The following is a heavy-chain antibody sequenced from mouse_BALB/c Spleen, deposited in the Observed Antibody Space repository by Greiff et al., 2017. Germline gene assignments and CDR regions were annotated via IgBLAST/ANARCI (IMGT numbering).Heavy chain of an antibody. CDR2: ISYDGSN. CDR3: ARLRYDRQYFDY. J-gene: IGHJ2*01. CDR1: GYSITSGYY. Sequence: DVKLQESGPGLVKPSQSLSLTCSVTGYSITSGYYWNWIRQFPGNKLEWMGYISYDGSNNYNPSLKNRISITRDTSKNQFFLKLNSVTTEDTATYYCARLRYDRQYFDYWGQGTTLTVSS. D-gene: IGHD2-14*01. V-gene: IGHV3-6*02.